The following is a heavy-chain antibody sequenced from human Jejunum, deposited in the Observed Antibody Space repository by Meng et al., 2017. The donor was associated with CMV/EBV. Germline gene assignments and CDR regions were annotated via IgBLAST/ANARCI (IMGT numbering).Heavy chain of an antibody. V-gene: IGHV1-2*02. CDR1: YTFSEYY. CDR3: ARVRIGCSTTGCYFDH. Sequence: YTFSEYYMEWLRQAPGQVLEWMGWINPNSGDTKYAQKFQGRVTMTRDTSISAAYMELSSLGSDDTAVFYCARVRIGCSTTGCYFDHWGQGTLVTVS. D-gene: IGHD2-2*01. CDR2: INPNSGDT. J-gene: IGHJ4*02.